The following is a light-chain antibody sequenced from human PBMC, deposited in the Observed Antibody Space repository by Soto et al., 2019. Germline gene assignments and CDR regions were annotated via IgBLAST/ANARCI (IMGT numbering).Light chain of an antibody. CDR2: GAS. J-gene: IGKJ4*01. Sequence: IVLTQSPGTLSLSPGERATLPCRASQTISSTFLAWYRQRPGQAPRLLIYGASSRATGLPDRFSGSGSGTDFTLTNSRLEPEDFAVYYCQQFGLSPTFGGGTKVDIK. CDR1: QTISSTF. CDR3: QQFGLSPT. V-gene: IGKV3-20*01.